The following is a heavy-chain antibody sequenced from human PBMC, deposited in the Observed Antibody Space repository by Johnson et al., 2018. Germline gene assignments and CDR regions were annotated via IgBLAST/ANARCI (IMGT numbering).Heavy chain of an antibody. CDR1: GYIFPNYW. J-gene: IGHJ5*02. Sequence: VQLVESGAVVRKPGESLTVSCKASGYIFPNYWIAWVRQVPGKGLEWMGIIYPGDSDTRYSPSFQGQVIISVDKSISTAYLPWSSLRASDTAMYYCARHEGHWFDPWGQGTLVTVSS. V-gene: IGHV5-51*01. CDR2: IYPGDSDT. CDR3: ARHEGHWFDP.